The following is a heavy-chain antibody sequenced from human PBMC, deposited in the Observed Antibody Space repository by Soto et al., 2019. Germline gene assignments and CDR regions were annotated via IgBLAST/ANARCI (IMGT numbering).Heavy chain of an antibody. Sequence: QVQLVQSGAEVKNPGASVKVSCKASGYRFTSYGIGWVRQAPGQGLEWMGWINAYNGNTNYAQNLQGRVTLTTDTSTSTAYRERRSLRSNDTAVYYCAMVDVYVTPSPQDVWGQGTTVTVSS. D-gene: IGHD3-16*01. V-gene: IGHV1-18*01. CDR1: GYRFTSYG. CDR2: INAYNGNT. J-gene: IGHJ6*02. CDR3: AMVDVYVTPSPQDV.